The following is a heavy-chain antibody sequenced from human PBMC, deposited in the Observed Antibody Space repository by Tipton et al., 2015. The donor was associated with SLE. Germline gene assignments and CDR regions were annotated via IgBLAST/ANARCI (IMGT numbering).Heavy chain of an antibody. Sequence: RSLRLSCAASGFTFSTYSMNWVRQAPGKGLEWVALISYDGSNKYYAESVKGRFTISRDNSKNTLYLQMNSLRVEDTAVYYCAGSLVGATVDYWGQGTLVTVSS. D-gene: IGHD1-26*01. CDR3: AGSLVGATVDY. J-gene: IGHJ4*02. CDR2: ISYDGSNK. CDR1: GFTFSTYS. V-gene: IGHV3-30*03.